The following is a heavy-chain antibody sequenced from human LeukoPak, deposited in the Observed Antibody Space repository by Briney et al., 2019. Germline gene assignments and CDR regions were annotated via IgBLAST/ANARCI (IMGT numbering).Heavy chain of an antibody. CDR2: INPNSGGT. D-gene: IGHD6-19*01. CDR3: ARGAVAGTLGY. Sequence: APVKVSCKASGYTFTSYGISWVRQAPGQGLEWMGWINPNSGGTNYAQKFQGRVTVTRDTSISTAYMELSRLRSDDTAVYYCARGAVAGTLGYWGQGTLVTVSS. V-gene: IGHV1-2*02. CDR1: GYTFTSYG. J-gene: IGHJ4*02.